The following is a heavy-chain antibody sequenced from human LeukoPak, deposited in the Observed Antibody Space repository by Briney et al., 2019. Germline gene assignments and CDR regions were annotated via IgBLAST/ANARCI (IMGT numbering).Heavy chain of an antibody. CDR1: GFTFSSYS. CDR2: IKQDGSEK. D-gene: IGHD1-14*01. CDR3: ARGRAGNHYFDY. Sequence: PGGSLRLSCAASGFTFSSYSMNWVRQAPGKGLEWVANIKQDGSEKYYVDSVKGRFTISRDNAKNSLYLQMNSLRAEDTAVYYCARGRAGNHYFDYWGQGTLVTVSS. V-gene: IGHV3-7*01. J-gene: IGHJ4*02.